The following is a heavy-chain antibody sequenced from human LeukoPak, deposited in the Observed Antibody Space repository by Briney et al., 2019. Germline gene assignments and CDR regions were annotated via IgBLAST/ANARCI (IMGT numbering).Heavy chain of an antibody. CDR1: GYTFTSFY. V-gene: IGHV1-46*01. CDR3: ATHCSGVSCYGSDGP. CDR2: INPSAGST. D-gene: IGHD2-15*01. J-gene: IGHJ5*02. Sequence: ASVKVSCKASGYTFTSFYIHWVRQAPGQGLEWMGIINPSAGSTSYAQEFHGRVTMTTDTPTSTAYMELRSLRSDDTAVYYCATHCSGVSCYGSDGPWGQGTLVTVSS.